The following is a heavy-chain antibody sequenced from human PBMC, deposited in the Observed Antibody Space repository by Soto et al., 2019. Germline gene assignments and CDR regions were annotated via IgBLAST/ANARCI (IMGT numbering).Heavy chain of an antibody. V-gene: IGHV3-23*01. CDR1: GFAFSSYA. CDR3: AKDARPSS. Sequence: GGSLRLSCAASGFAFSSYAMSWVRQAPGKGLEWVSTISETDGSTYYTDSVKGRFTISRDTSKNMLYLQMNSLRAEDTALYYCAKDARPSSWGQGTLVTVSS. J-gene: IGHJ5*02. CDR2: ISETDGST.